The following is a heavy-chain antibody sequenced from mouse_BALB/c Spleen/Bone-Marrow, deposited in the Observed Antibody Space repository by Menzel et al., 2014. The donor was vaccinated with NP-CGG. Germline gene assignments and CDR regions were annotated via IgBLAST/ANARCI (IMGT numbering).Heavy chain of an antibody. V-gene: IGHV1S81*02. CDR1: GYTFTTYW. CDR2: INPSDGRT. CDR3: ARRDSSGYLFDY. Sequence: QVQLQQPGAELVRPGASVKLSCKASGYTFTTYWMHWVKQRPGQGLEWIGEINPSDGRTNYSEKFKSKATLTVDESSNTAYMQLSSLTSEDSAVYYCARRDSSGYLFDYWGQGTTLTVSS. J-gene: IGHJ2*01. D-gene: IGHD3-2*01.